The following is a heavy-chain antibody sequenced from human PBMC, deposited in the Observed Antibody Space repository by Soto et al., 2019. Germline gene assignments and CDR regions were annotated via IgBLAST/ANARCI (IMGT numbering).Heavy chain of an antibody. J-gene: IGHJ5*02. CDR3: AREQSFCSGYPMGWFDP. CDR1: GGSISSGGYY. D-gene: IGHD3-3*01. Sequence: QVQLQESGPGLVKPSQTLSLTCTVSGGSISSGGYYWSWIRQHPGKGLEWIGYIYYSGSTYYNPSLKSRVTISVDTSKNQCSLKLSAVTAADTAVYYCAREQSFCSGYPMGWFDPWGQGTLGTVSS. CDR2: IYYSGST. V-gene: IGHV4-31*03.